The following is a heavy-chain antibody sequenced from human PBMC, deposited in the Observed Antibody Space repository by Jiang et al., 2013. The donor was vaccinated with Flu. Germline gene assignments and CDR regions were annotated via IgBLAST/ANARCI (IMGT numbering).Heavy chain of an antibody. D-gene: IGHD4-17*01. J-gene: IGHJ5*02. CDR2: IYYSGST. CDR3: ARNYGDYSWSPGTEYNWFDP. Sequence: GSGLVKPSETLSLTCTVSGGSISSSSYYWGWIRQPPGKGLEWIGSIYYSGSTYYNPSLKSRVTISVDTSKNQFSLKLSSVTAADTAVYYCARNYGDYSWSPGTEYNWFDPWGQGTLVTVSS. CDR1: GGSISSSSYY. V-gene: IGHV4-39*01.